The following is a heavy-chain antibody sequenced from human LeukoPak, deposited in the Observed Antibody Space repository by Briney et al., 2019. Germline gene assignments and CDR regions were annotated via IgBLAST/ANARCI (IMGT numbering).Heavy chain of an antibody. CDR2: IIPIFGTA. V-gene: IGHV1-69*01. J-gene: IGHJ4*02. CDR1: GGTFISYS. CDR3: ARGFVGGITGTMYYFDY. Sequence: SVKVSCKASGGTFISYSISWVRQAPGQGLEWMGGIIPIFGTANYAQKFQGRVTITADESTSTAYMELSSLRSEDTAVYYCARGFVGGITGTMYYFDYWGQGTLVTVSS. D-gene: IGHD1-20*01.